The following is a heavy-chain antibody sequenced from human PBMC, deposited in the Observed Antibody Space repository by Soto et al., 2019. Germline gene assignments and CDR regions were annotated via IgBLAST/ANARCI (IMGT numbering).Heavy chain of an antibody. D-gene: IGHD2-2*01. CDR2: IYHSGST. J-gene: IGHJ6*02. V-gene: IGHV4-4*02. CDR1: GGSISSSNW. CDR3: ARSTIVVVPAATTIGGYGMDV. Sequence: QVQLQESGPGLVKPSGTLSLTCAVSGGSISSSNWWSWVRQPPGKGLEWIGEIYHSGSTNYNPSLKSRVTISVDKSKNQFSLTLSSVTAADTAVYYCARSTIVVVPAATTIGGYGMDVWGQGTTVTVSS.